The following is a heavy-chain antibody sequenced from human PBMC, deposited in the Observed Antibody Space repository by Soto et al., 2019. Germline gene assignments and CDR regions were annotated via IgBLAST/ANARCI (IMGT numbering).Heavy chain of an antibody. CDR2: VTGSGGTT. D-gene: IGHD3-22*01. J-gene: IGHJ3*02. Sequence: PGGSLRLSCAASGFTFSSYAMSWVRQAPGKGLEWVSTVTGSGGTTYYADSVKGRFSITRDDSKNTLYLQMNSLRAEDTAVYYCAKGGLGDSGGYVDAFDMWGQGTMVTVSS. CDR1: GFTFSSYA. V-gene: IGHV3-23*01. CDR3: AKGGLGDSGGYVDAFDM.